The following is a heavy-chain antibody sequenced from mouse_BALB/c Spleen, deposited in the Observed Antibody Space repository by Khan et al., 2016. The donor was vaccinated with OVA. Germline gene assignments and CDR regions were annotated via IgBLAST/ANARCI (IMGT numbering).Heavy chain of an antibody. V-gene: IGHV2-6-1*01. J-gene: IGHJ4*01. CDR3: ARQPYYHYYIMDY. Sequence: QVQLKQSGPGLVAPSQSLSITCTISGFSLTDYGVHWVRQPPGKGLEWLVVIWSDGSTTYNSALKSGLSIITDNSTSHILLKMTSLQTADTAMYYCARQPYYHYYIMDYWGQGTSVTVSS. CDR1: GFSLTDYG. CDR2: IWSDGST. D-gene: IGHD2-10*01.